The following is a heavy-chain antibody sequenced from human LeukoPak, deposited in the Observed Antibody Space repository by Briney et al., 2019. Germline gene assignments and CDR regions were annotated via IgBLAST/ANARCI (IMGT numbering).Heavy chain of an antibody. D-gene: IGHD2-21*01. J-gene: IGHJ4*02. CDR1: GYAISTGYY. V-gene: IGHV4-38-2*02. CDR3: ARSASTGTGHYFDY. Sequence: PSETLSLNCTVSGYAISTGYYWGWIRQPPGKGLEWIASMYHSGSTYYNPSLKSRVTISLDTSKNQLSLRLSSVTAADTAVYYCARSASTGTGHYFDYWGQGTLVTVSS. CDR2: MYHSGST.